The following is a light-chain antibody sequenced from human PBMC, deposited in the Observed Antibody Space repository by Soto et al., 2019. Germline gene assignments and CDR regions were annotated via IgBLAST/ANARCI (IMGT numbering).Light chain of an antibody. Sequence: SYELTQPPSVSVAPGQTARISCGGNNIGSKGVHWYQQKPGQAPVLVVYSDSDRPSGIPERFSGSNSGNTATLTISRVGAGDEADYYCQVWDSTSDHRGVFGGGTKLTVL. J-gene: IGLJ3*02. CDR3: QVWDSTSDHRGV. CDR1: NIGSKG. CDR2: SDS. V-gene: IGLV3-21*02.